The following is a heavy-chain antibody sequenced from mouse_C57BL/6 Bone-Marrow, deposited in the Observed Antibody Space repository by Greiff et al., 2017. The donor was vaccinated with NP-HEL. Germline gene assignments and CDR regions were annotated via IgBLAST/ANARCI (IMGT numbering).Heavy chain of an antibody. Sequence: VQLQQSGAELARPGASVKLSCKASGYTFTSYGISWVKQSTGQGLEWIGEIYPRSGNTYYNEKFKGKATLTADKSSSTAYMELRSLTSEDSAVYFCARQSSGYGSSYFDYWGQGTTLTVSS. CDR2: IYPRSGNT. J-gene: IGHJ2*01. CDR1: GYTFTSYG. D-gene: IGHD3-2*02. V-gene: IGHV1-81*01. CDR3: ARQSSGYGSSYFDY.